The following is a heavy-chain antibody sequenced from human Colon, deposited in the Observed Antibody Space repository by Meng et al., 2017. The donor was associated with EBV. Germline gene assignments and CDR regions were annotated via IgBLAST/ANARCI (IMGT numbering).Heavy chain of an antibody. CDR3: ARNYYFDY. CDR2: IYYTGST. J-gene: IGHJ4*02. Sequence: PGLGKPYQTLSLTCTVPGAALNSGDSYLSWIRQPPGKGLEWIGYIYYTGSTYYNPSLKSRVTISMDTSKNQFSLRLSSVTAADTAVYYCARNYYFDYWGQGTLVTVSS. CDR1: GAALNSGDSY. V-gene: IGHV4-30-4*01.